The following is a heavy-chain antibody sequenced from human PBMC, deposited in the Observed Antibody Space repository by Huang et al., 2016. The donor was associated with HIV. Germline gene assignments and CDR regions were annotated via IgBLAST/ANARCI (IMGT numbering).Heavy chain of an antibody. CDR1: GFTFSSYW. Sequence: VESGGGLVQPGGSLRLSCAASGFTFSSYWMHWVRQVPGKGLVWVSHIKSDGRSTSYADSVKGRFTISRDNAKNTRYLQMNSLSAEDTAVYYCARGSRQGKYYYGSGTAYWGQGTLVTVSS. J-gene: IGHJ4*02. CDR2: IKSDGRST. D-gene: IGHD3-10*01. V-gene: IGHV3-74*01. CDR3: ARGSRQGKYYYGSGTAY.